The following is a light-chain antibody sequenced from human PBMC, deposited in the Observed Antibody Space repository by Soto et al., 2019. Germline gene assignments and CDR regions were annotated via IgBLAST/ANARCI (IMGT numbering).Light chain of an antibody. J-gene: IGLJ3*02. CDR2: EVN. V-gene: IGLV2-8*01. Sequence: QSVLTQPPSASGSPGQSVTISCTGTSRDVGGYNDVSWYQQHPGKAPKLMIYEVNKRPSGVPDRFSASKSGNTACLTVYGLQAEDEADYYCSSYAGSNNFWVFGGGTKLTVL. CDR1: SRDVGGYND. CDR3: SSYAGSNNFWV.